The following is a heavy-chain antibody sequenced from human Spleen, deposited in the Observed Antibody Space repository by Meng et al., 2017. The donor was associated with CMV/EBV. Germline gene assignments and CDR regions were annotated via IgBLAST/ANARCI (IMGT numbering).Heavy chain of an antibody. Sequence: KVSCKASGYNLRDYYMHWVRQAPGQGLEWMGWIDPNSGGTNYSQNFQGRVTMTRDTSINTAYLELSRLRCDDTAVYYCARDITGTSAQWGQGTLVTVSS. V-gene: IGHV1-2*02. J-gene: IGHJ4*02. CDR3: ARDITGTSAQ. CDR1: GYNLRDYY. D-gene: IGHD1-7*01. CDR2: IDPNSGGT.